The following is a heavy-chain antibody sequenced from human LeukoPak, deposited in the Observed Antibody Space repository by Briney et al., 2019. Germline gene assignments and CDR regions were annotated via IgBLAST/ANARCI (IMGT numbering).Heavy chain of an antibody. V-gene: IGHV3-43*01. D-gene: IGHD1-26*01. CDR1: GFSFDDYT. CDR3: AKDKYQWELLTFFDY. Sequence: GGSLRLSCAASGFSFDDYTMHWVRQAPGQGLEWVSLFSWDGGSTYYADSVKGRFTISRDNSKNSLYLQMNSLRTEDTALYYCAKDKYQWELLTFFDYWGQGTLVTVSS. CDR2: FSWDGGST. J-gene: IGHJ4*02.